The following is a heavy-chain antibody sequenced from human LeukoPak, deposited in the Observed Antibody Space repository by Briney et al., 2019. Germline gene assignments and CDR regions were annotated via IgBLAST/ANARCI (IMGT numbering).Heavy chain of an antibody. D-gene: IGHD5-24*01. CDR1: GFTFSSYA. J-gene: IGHJ4*02. Sequence: GGSLRLSCAASGFTFSSYAMMWVRQAPGKGLEWVSSIDSTSSFIYYADSLKGRFTVSRDNAKNSLYLQMNSLRADDTAVYYCARGARDGYNWWGQGTLVTVSS. V-gene: IGHV3-21*01. CDR2: IDSTSSFI. CDR3: ARGARDGYNW.